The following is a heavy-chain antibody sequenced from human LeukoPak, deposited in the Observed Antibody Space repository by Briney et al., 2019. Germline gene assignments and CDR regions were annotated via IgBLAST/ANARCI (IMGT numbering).Heavy chain of an antibody. V-gene: IGHV4-34*01. Sequence: SETLSLTCTVSGGSISSYYWSWIRQPPGKGLEWIGEINHSGSTNYNPSLKSRVTISVDTSKNQFSLKLSSVTAADTAVYYCARRLAASALDYWGQGTLVTVSS. CDR3: ARRLAASALDY. J-gene: IGHJ4*02. CDR2: INHSGST. CDR1: GGSISSYY. D-gene: IGHD6-13*01.